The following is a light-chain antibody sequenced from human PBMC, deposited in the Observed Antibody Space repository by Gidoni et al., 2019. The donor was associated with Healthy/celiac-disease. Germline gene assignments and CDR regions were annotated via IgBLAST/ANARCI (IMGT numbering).Light chain of an antibody. CDR1: QSVSSSY. V-gene: IGKV3-20*01. Sequence: EIVLTQSPGTLSLDPGERATLSCRASQSVSSSYLAWYQQKPGQAPRLLIYGASSRATGIPDRFSGSGSGTAFTLTISRLEPEDFAVYYCQQYGSSPSYTFGQGTKLEIK. CDR2: GAS. J-gene: IGKJ2*01. CDR3: QQYGSSPSYT.